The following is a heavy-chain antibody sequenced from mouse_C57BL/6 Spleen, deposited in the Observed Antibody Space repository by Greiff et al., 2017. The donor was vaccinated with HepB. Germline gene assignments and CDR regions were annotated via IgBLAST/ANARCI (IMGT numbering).Heavy chain of an antibody. Sequence: VQLQQSGPELVKPGASVKISCKASGYAFSSSWMNWVKQRPGKGLEWIGRIYPGDGDTNYNGKFKGKATLTADKSSSTAYMQLSSLTSEDSAVYFWARDCDGRSYVGAGFAYWGQGTLVTVSA. D-gene: IGHD1-1*01. CDR2: IYPGDGDT. J-gene: IGHJ3*01. CDR3: ARDCDGRSYVGAGFAY. V-gene: IGHV1-82*01. CDR1: GYAFSSSW.